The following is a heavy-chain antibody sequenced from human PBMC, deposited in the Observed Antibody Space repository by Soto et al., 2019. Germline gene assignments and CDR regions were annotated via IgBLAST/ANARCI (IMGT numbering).Heavy chain of an antibody. CDR3: ARARYCSSTSCYYHYFDY. V-gene: IGHV4-34*01. D-gene: IGHD2-2*01. J-gene: IGHJ4*02. CDR1: GGSFSGYY. CDR2: INHSGST. Sequence: ASETLSLTCAVYGGSFSGYYWSWIRQPPGKGLEWIGEINHSGSTNYDPSLKSRVTISVDTSKNQFSLKLSSVTAADTAVYYCARARYCSSTSCYYHYFDYWGQGTLVTVSS.